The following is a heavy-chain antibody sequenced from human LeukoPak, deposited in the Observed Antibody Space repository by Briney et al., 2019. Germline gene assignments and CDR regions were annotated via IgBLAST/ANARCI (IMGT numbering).Heavy chain of an antibody. Sequence: GGSLRLSCAASGFTFSSHWMHWARQAPGKGLVWVSRINGDETSTAYADSVKGRFTISRDNAKNTLYLQMNSLRAEDTAVYYCARGIVSGTRIDYWGQGTLVTVSS. V-gene: IGHV3-74*01. D-gene: IGHD6-19*01. CDR2: INGDETST. CDR1: GFTFSSHW. J-gene: IGHJ4*02. CDR3: ARGIVSGTRIDY.